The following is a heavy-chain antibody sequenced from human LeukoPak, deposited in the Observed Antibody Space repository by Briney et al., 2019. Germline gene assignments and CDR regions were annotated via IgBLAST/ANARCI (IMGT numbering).Heavy chain of an antibody. CDR1: GFTFNTYW. V-gene: IGHV3-7*01. CDR3: ARSFRRGQYYDILTGCPDY. CDR2: IKQGGSEK. Sequence: GGSLRLSCAASGFTFNTYWMNWVRQAPGKGLEWVANIKQGGSEKYYVDSVKGRFTISRDNAKNTLYLQMNSLRAEDTAVYYCARSFRRGQYYDILTGCPDYWGQGTLVTVSS. D-gene: IGHD3-9*01. J-gene: IGHJ4*02.